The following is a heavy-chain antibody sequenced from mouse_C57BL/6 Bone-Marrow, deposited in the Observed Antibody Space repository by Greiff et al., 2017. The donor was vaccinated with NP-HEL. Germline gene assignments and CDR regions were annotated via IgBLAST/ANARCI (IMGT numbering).Heavy chain of an antibody. CDR3: ASRGFDYYGSTWFAY. J-gene: IGHJ3*01. Sequence: EVKLMESGAELVKPGASVKLSCTASGFNIKDYYMHWVKQRTEQGLEWIGRIDPEDGATKYAPKFQGKATITADTSSNTAYLQLSSLTSEDTAVYYCASRGFDYYGSTWFAYWGQGTLVTVSA. CDR1: GFNIKDYY. CDR2: IDPEDGAT. D-gene: IGHD1-1*01. V-gene: IGHV14-2*01.